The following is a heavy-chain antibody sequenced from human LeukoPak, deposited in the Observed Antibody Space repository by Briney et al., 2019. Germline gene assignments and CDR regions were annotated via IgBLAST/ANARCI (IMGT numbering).Heavy chain of an antibody. J-gene: IGHJ4*02. D-gene: IGHD6-19*01. CDR3: ARIVVAGVYYFDF. V-gene: IGHV1-2*02. CDR2: INHNSGGT. Sequence: AAVKVSCKAPGYTITGYYMHWVGRAPGQGLEWMGWINHNSGGTSYSKTSQGRVTMTPDTSLSTTYMELSRLRSADTAVYYCARIVVAGVYYFDFWGQGTLVTVSS. CDR1: GYTITGYY.